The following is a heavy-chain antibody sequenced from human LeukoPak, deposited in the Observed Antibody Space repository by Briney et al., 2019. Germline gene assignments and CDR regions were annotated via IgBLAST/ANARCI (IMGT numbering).Heavy chain of an antibody. CDR1: GFTFNTFN. D-gene: IGHD3-3*01. V-gene: IGHV3-20*04. Sequence: GGSLRLSCAASGFTFNTFNMSWVRQAPGKGLEWVSGINWNGGSTGYADSVKGRFTISRDNAKNSLYLQMNSLRAEDTALYYCARVPYDFWSGYLEFAYWGQGTLVTVPS. CDR3: ARVPYDFWSGYLEFAY. J-gene: IGHJ4*02. CDR2: INWNGGST.